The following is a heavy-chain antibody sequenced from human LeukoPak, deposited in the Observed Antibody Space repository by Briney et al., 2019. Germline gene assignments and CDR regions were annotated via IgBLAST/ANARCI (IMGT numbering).Heavy chain of an antibody. CDR1: GGSFSGYY. CDR3: ARQGGKQWPVRKNWFDP. Sequence: PSETLSLTCAVYGGSFSGYYWSWIRQPPGKGLEWIGEINHSGSTNYNPSLKSRVTISVDTSKNQFSLKLSSVTAADTAVYYCARQGGKQWPVRKNWFDPWGQGTLVTVSS. CDR2: INHSGST. D-gene: IGHD6-19*01. J-gene: IGHJ5*02. V-gene: IGHV4-34*01.